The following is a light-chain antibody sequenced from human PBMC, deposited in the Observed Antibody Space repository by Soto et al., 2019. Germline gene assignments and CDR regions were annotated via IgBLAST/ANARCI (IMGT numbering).Light chain of an antibody. CDR3: QQRSNWPPIT. Sequence: EIVLTQSPATLSLSPGERATLSCRASQSVSSYLAWYQQKPGQAPRLLIYDASNRATGIPARFSGSGSGTYFTLTISSLEPEDFAVYYCQQRSNWPPITFGQGKRLEMK. CDR1: QSVSSY. CDR2: DAS. J-gene: IGKJ5*01. V-gene: IGKV3-11*01.